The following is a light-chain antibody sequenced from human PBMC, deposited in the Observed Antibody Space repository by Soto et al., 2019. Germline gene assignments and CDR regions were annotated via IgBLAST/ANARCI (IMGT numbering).Light chain of an antibody. Sequence: EIVLTQSPATLSLSPGERATLSCRASQSVSSYLAWYQQKPGQAPRLLIYDASNRATAIPARFSGSGSGTAFTLTISSLEPEDFAVYYGQQRSNWPPYTFGKGTKLEIK. CDR3: QQRSNWPPYT. CDR2: DAS. V-gene: IGKV3-11*01. CDR1: QSVSSY. J-gene: IGKJ2*01.